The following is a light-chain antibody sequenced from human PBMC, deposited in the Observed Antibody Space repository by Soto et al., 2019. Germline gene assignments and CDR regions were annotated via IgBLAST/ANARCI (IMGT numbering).Light chain of an antibody. J-gene: IGKJ1*01. CDR3: QQYNKWPPRT. V-gene: IGKV3-15*01. CDR1: QSVSTN. CDR2: GAS. Sequence: EIVMTQSPATLSVSPGERATLSCRSSQSVSTNLAWYQQKPVQAPRLLIFGASTRATGIPARFSGSGSGTEFTLTISSLHSEDFAVYYCQQYNKWPPRTFGQGTKVEIK.